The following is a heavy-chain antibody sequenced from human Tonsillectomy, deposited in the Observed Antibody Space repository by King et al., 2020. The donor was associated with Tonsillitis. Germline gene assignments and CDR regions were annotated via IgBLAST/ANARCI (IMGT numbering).Heavy chain of an antibody. Sequence: QLVQSGSELKKPGASVKVSCKASGYTFTNYAMNWVRQAPGQGLEWMGWINTNTGNPTYAQGFTGRFVFSLDTSVSTAYLQISSLKAEDTAVYYCARVLRVGPVDMVPTRPGVAATIEDSWGQGTLVTVSS. CDR2: INTNTGNP. CDR3: ARVLRVGPVDMVPTRPGVAATIEDS. CDR1: GYTFTNYA. J-gene: IGHJ4*02. V-gene: IGHV7-4-1*02. D-gene: IGHD5-12*01.